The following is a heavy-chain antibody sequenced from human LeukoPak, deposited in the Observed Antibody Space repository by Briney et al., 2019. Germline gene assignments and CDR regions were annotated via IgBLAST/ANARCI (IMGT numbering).Heavy chain of an antibody. Sequence: GRSLRLSCAASGFTFDDYAMHWVRQAPGKGLEWVSGISWNSGSIGYADSVKGRFTISRDNAKNSLYLQMNSLRAEDTALYYCAKVFENCTNGVCYDGTHWGQGTLVTVSS. D-gene: IGHD2-8*01. V-gene: IGHV3-9*01. CDR1: GFTFDDYA. CDR3: AKVFENCTNGVCYDGTH. J-gene: IGHJ4*02. CDR2: ISWNSGSI.